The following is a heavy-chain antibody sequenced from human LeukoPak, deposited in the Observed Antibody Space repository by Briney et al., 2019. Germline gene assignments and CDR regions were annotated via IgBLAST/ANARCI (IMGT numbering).Heavy chain of an antibody. V-gene: IGHV3-43*02. J-gene: IGHJ4*02. D-gene: IGHD6-19*01. CDR3: AKGGGRGNGWYLFH. Sequence: GGSLRLSCVGSGFSFDDYAMHWVRQVPGKGLEWVSLITADGRNTYYANFVKGRFTISRDNRKNSLYLQMNSLTVDDTAKYYCAKGGGRGNGWYLFHWGQGALVTVSS. CDR2: ITADGRNT. CDR1: GFSFDDYA.